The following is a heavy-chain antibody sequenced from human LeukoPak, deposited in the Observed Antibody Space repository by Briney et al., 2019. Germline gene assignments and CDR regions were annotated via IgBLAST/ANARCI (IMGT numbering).Heavy chain of an antibody. Sequence: KPSETLSLTCSVSGGSIITSTYHWGWVRQPPGKGLEWIGSIHYSGSTYYNPSLKSRVTLSVDTSKNQFSLRMSSVTAADTAIYYCVRAWVGVAPGEWGQGTLVTVSS. CDR3: VRAWVGVAPGE. CDR2: IHYSGST. CDR1: GGSIITSTYH. J-gene: IGHJ4*02. V-gene: IGHV4-39*01. D-gene: IGHD1-26*01.